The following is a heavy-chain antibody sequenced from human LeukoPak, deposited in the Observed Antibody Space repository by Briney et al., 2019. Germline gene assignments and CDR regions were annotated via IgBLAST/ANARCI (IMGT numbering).Heavy chain of an antibody. Sequence: GGSLRLSCAASGFTFSSYAMHWVRQAPGKGLEGVAVISYDGSNKYYADSVKGRFTISRDNSKNTLNLQMDSLRADDTAVYYCGKGPGYSVYDNLPHHWGQGTLVTVSS. D-gene: IGHD5/OR15-5a*01. V-gene: IGHV3-30-3*01. CDR2: ISYDGSNK. CDR1: GFTFSSYA. CDR3: GKGPGYSVYDNLPHH. J-gene: IGHJ5*02.